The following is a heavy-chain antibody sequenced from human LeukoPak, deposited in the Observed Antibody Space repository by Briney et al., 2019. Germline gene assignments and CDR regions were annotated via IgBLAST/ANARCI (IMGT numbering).Heavy chain of an antibody. CDR1: GFTFSSPA. Sequence: GSLRLSCAASGFTFSSPAMNWVRQAPGKGLEWVSTISGNGRSPYYADSVKGRFTISRDNSNYTVYLQMSSLRADDTAVYYCAKAFTFYYYMDVWGKGTTVTVSS. CDR3: AKAFTFYYYMDV. CDR2: ISGNGRSP. J-gene: IGHJ6*03. D-gene: IGHD4-23*01. V-gene: IGHV3-23*01.